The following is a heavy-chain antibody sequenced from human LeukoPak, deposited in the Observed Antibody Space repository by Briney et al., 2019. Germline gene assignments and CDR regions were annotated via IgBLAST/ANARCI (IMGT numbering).Heavy chain of an antibody. CDR3: ARAGYYLSPYFFDY. J-gene: IGHJ4*02. V-gene: IGHV3-30-3*01. D-gene: IGHD3-3*01. CDR2: ISFDGSNT. CDR1: GFTFSTYT. Sequence: GGSLRLSCAASGFTFSTYTMHWVRQAPGKGLEWVAFISFDGSNTYYADSVKGRFTISRDNSKNTLYLQMNSLRAEDTAVYYCARAGYYLSPYFFDYWGQGTLVTVSS.